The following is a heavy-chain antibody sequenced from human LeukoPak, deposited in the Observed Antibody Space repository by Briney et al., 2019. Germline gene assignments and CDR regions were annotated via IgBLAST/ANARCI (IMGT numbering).Heavy chain of an antibody. CDR2: ISSDGTST. D-gene: IGHD4-17*01. Sequence: GGSLRLSCAASGFTFGSYWMHWVRQAPGKGLVWVSRISSDGTSTSYADSVKGRFTISRDNAKNTLYLQMNSLRAEDTAVYHCTRVHYGDYVDYWGQGTLVTVSS. CDR1: GFTFGSYW. CDR3: TRVHYGDYVDY. V-gene: IGHV3-74*01. J-gene: IGHJ4*02.